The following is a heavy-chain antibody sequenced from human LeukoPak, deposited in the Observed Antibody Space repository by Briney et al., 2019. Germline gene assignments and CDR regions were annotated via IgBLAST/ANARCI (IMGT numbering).Heavy chain of an antibody. CDR3: AKDPYYYGSGRQMAFDY. V-gene: IGHV3-30*18. CDR2: ISYDGSNK. D-gene: IGHD3-10*01. CDR1: GFTFSSSA. J-gene: IGHJ4*02. Sequence: GGSLRLSCAASGFTFSSSAMSWVRQAPGKGLGWVAVISYDGSNKYYADSVKGRFTISRDNSKNTLYLQMNSLRAEDTAVYYCAKDPYYYGSGRQMAFDYWGQGTLVTVSS.